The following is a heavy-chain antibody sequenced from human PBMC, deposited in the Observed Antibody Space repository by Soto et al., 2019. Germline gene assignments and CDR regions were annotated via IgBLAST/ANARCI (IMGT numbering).Heavy chain of an antibody. Sequence: EVQLLESGGGLVQPGGSLRLSCAASGFTFGSYAMTWGRQAPGKGLEWVASITDSGDRTEYAFFVEGRFTISRDNSNNMLYLQMNTLRAGDTSFYYCAKETIGDWGYMAVLGRGTTVTVSS. CDR1: GFTFGSYA. D-gene: IGHD2-21*02. J-gene: IGHJ6*03. CDR2: ITDSGDRT. V-gene: IGHV3-23*01. CDR3: AKETIGDWGYMAV.